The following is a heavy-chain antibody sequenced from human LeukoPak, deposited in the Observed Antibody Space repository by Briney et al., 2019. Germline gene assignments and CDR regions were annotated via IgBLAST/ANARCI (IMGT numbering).Heavy chain of an antibody. CDR2: IYYSGST. CDR1: GDSISSYY. Sequence: SETLSLTCTVSGDSISSYYWSWIRQPPGKGLEWIGNIYYSGSTNYNPSLKSRVTISVDTSKNQFSLKLSSVTAADTAVYYCARSYSSSSYFDYWGQGTLVTVSS. V-gene: IGHV4-59*01. J-gene: IGHJ4*02. D-gene: IGHD6-6*01. CDR3: ARSYSSSSYFDY.